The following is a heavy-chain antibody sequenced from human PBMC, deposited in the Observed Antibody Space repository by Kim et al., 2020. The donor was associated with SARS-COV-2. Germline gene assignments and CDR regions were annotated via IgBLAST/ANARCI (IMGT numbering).Heavy chain of an antibody. D-gene: IGHD3-16*02. CDR2: IWYDGSNK. CDR3: ARDPGVIAADDAFDI. Sequence: GGSLRLSCAASGFTFSSYGMHWVRQAPGKGLEWVAVIWYDGSNKYYADSVKGRFTISRDNSKNTLYLQMNSLRAEDTAVYYCARDPGVIAADDAFDIWGQGTMVTVSS. CDR1: GFTFSSYG. J-gene: IGHJ3*02. V-gene: IGHV3-33*01.